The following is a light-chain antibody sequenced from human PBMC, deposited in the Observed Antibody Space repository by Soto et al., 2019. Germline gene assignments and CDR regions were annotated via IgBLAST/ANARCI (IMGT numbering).Light chain of an antibody. J-gene: IGKJ4*01. CDR1: QSIGNY. CDR2: DTS. Sequence: EIVLTQYPATLSLSPGDRAALSCRASQSIGNYLGWYQQKPGQAPKLLIYDTSNRATGIPARFSGSGSGTDFTLTISSLEPEDFAVYYCQHRSNWPLTFGGGTKVEI. V-gene: IGKV3-11*01. CDR3: QHRSNWPLT.